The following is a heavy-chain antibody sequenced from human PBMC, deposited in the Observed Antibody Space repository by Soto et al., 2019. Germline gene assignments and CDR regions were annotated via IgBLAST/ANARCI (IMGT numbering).Heavy chain of an antibody. Sequence: GGSLRLSCAASGFTFSSYSMNWVRQAPGKGLEWVSYISSSSSTIYYADSVKGRFTISRDNAKNSLYLQMNSLRDEDTAVYYCARGGIAVAGTPDPYYYYGMDVWGQGTTVTSP. J-gene: IGHJ6*02. CDR3: ARGGIAVAGTPDPYYYYGMDV. D-gene: IGHD6-19*01. V-gene: IGHV3-48*02. CDR1: GFTFSSYS. CDR2: ISSSSSTI.